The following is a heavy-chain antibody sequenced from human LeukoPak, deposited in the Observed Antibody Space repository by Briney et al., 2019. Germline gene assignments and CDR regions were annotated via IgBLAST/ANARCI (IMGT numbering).Heavy chain of an antibody. CDR2: ISYDGSNK. CDR3: ARVLSVAGILMAFDI. V-gene: IGHV3-30*19. CDR1: GITFSNYG. J-gene: IGHJ3*02. D-gene: IGHD6-19*01. Sequence: PGGSLRLSCAASGITFSNYGMHWVRQAPGKGLEWVAVISYDGSNKYYADSVKGRFTISRDNSKNSLYLQMNSLRDEDAAVYYCARVLSVAGILMAFDIWGQGTMVTVSS.